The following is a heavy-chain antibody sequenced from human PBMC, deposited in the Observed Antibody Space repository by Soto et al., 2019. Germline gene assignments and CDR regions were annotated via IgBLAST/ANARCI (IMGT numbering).Heavy chain of an antibody. Sequence: ASVKVSCKASGYTFTGYYMHWVRQAPGQGLEWMGWISAYNGNTNYAQKLQGRVTMTTDTSTSTAYMELRSLRFDDTAVYYCARGPVTTVTTYYYLDYWGQGTLVTVSS. CDR3: ARGPVTTVTTYYYLDY. V-gene: IGHV1-18*04. CDR2: ISAYNGNT. J-gene: IGHJ4*02. D-gene: IGHD4-17*01. CDR1: GYTFTGYY.